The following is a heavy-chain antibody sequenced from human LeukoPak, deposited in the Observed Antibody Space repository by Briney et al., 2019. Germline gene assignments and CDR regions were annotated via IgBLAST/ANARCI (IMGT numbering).Heavy chain of an antibody. J-gene: IGHJ4*02. CDR2: ISSSGSTI. CDR1: GFTFSSYE. Sequence: GGSLRLSCAASGFTFSSYEMNWVRQAPGKGLEWVSYISSSGSTIYYADSVKGRFTISRDNAKNSLYLQMNSLRAEDTAVYYCASSYGSGSYLHYWGRGTLVTVSS. D-gene: IGHD3-10*01. V-gene: IGHV3-48*03. CDR3: ASSYGSGSYLHY.